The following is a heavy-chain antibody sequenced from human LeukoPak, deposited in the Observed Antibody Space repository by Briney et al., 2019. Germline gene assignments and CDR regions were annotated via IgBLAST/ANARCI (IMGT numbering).Heavy chain of an antibody. V-gene: IGHV1-18*01. CDR2: ISAYNGNT. CDR1: GYTFTSYG. J-gene: IGHJ5*02. Sequence: GASVKVSCKASGYTFTSYGISWARQAPGQGLEWMGWISAYNGNTNYAQKLQGRVTMTTDTSTSTAYMELRSLRSDDTAVYYCARDRKGVYDILTGYYFNWFDPWGQGTLVTVSS. CDR3: ARDRKGVYDILTGYYFNWFDP. D-gene: IGHD3-9*01.